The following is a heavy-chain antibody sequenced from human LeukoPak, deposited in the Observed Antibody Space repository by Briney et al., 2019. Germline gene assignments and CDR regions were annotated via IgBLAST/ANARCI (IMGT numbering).Heavy chain of an antibody. V-gene: IGHV4-34*01. CDR2: ISHTGGT. Sequence: KPSETLSLTCAVHGGSFSDYSWTWIRQSPGKGLEWIGEISHTGGTNYKPSLNSRVTISVDTSKKQISLNLTSVTVADTAVYYCAGVRGVAAGTDYWGQGTLVTVSS. CDR3: AGVRGVAAGTDY. D-gene: IGHD6-13*01. CDR1: GGSFSDYS. J-gene: IGHJ4*02.